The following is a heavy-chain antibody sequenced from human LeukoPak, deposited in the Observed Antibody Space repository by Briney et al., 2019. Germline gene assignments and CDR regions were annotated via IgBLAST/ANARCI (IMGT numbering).Heavy chain of an antibody. V-gene: IGHV3-64*01. J-gene: IGHJ4*02. CDR2: ISSNGGST. Sequence: GGSLRLSCAASGFTFSSYAMHWVRQAPGKGLEYVSAISSNGGSTYYANSVKGRFTISRDNSKNTLYLQMGSLRAEDMAVYYCAKFVYIAVAGTDYWGQGTLVTVSS. D-gene: IGHD6-19*01. CDR1: GFTFSSYA. CDR3: AKFVYIAVAGTDY.